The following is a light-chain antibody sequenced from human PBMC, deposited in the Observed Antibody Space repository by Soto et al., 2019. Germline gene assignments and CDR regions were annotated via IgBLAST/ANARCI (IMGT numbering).Light chain of an antibody. CDR1: QSVSSSY. CDR2: GAS. Sequence: EIVLTQSPGTLSLSPGERATLSCRASQSVSSSYLAWYQQKPGQAPRLLIYGASSRATGIPDRFSGSGSGTDFTLTISRLEPEYVAVYYCQQYGSSPPATFGQGPKLDIK. CDR3: QQYGSSPPAT. J-gene: IGKJ1*01. V-gene: IGKV3-20*01.